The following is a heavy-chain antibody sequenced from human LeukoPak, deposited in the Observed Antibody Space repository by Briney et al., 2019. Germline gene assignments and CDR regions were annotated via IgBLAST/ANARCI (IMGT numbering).Heavy chain of an antibody. CDR3: AKERVPGYYYGMDV. CDR2: MGGSGGST. Sequence: PGGSLRLSCAASGFTFSSYAMSWVRQAPGKGLGWVSAMGGSGGSTYYADSVKGRSTIPRDNSKNTVYLQMNSLRAEDTAVYYCAKERVPGYYYGMDVWGQGTTVTVSS. V-gene: IGHV3-23*01. D-gene: IGHD2-2*01. CDR1: GFTFSSYA. J-gene: IGHJ6*02.